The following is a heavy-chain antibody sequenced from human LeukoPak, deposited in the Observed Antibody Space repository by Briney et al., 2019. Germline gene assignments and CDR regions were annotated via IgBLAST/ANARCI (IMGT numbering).Heavy chain of an antibody. CDR1: GFSFSNYW. J-gene: IGHJ3*02. D-gene: IGHD3-22*01. CDR2: IKQDGSDK. V-gene: IGHV3-7*01. Sequence: PGGSLRLSCAASGFSFSNYWMHWVRQAPGKGLEWVANIKQDGSDKYYEDSVKGRFTISRDNAKNSLYLQMNSLRAEDTAVYYCARDRSIPSHDIFDIWGQGTLVTVSS. CDR3: ARDRSIPSHDIFDI.